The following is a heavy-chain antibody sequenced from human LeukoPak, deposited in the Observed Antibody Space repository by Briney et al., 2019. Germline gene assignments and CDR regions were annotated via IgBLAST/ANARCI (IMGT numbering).Heavy chain of an antibody. J-gene: IGHJ5*02. CDR2: IYGSGST. CDR1: GASINGYF. Sequence: SETLSLTCTVTGASINGYFWSWIRQSGGKGVEWIGRIYGSGSTNYNPSLESRATVSSDTSKNQFSLKLRSVTAADTAVYYCSRDMVRETLMYWFDPWGPGILVTVS. D-gene: IGHD3-10*01. V-gene: IGHV4-4*07. CDR3: SRDMVRETLMYWFDP.